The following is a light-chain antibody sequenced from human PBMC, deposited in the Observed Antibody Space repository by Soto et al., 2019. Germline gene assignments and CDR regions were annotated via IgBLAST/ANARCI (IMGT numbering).Light chain of an antibody. Sequence: EIVLTQSPGTLSLSPGEGATLSCRASQSVSSRFFAWYQQKPGQAPRLLIYGASSRATGIPDRFSGSGSGTDFTLTISRLEPEDFAVYYCQQYITSPRTFGQGTKVEIK. CDR2: GAS. CDR3: QQYITSPRT. CDR1: QSVSSRF. J-gene: IGKJ1*01. V-gene: IGKV3-20*01.